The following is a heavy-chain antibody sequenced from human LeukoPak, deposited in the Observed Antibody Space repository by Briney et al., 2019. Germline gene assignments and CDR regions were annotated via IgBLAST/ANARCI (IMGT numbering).Heavy chain of an antibody. CDR3: ARELSGSRSRHFGS. J-gene: IGHJ4*02. D-gene: IGHD2-15*01. Sequence: GGSLRLSCAASGLTVSNNYMSWVRQAPGKGLEWVSVIYSDGSTYYADSVKGRFTISRDNSRNTLYLQMNSLRAEDTAVYYCARELSGSRSRHFGSWGQGTLVTVSS. CDR2: IYSDGST. V-gene: IGHV3-53*01. CDR1: GLTVSNNY.